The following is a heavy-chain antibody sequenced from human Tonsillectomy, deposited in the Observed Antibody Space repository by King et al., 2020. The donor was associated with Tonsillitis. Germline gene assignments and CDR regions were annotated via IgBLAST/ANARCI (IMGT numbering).Heavy chain of an antibody. V-gene: IGHV1-2*02. CDR3: ARERDYYGSGTEIDAFDI. CDR1: GYTFTGYY. CDR2: INPNSGGT. Sequence: QLVQSGAEVKKPGASVKVSCKASGYTFTGYYMHWVRQAPGQGLEWMGWINPNSGGTNYAQKFQGRVTMTRDTSISTAYMELSRLRSDDTAVYYCARERDYYGSGTEIDAFDIWGQETMVTLSS. J-gene: IGHJ3*02. D-gene: IGHD3-10*01.